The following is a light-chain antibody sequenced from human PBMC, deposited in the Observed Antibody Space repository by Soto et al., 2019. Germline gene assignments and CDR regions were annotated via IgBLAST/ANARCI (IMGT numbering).Light chain of an antibody. Sequence: EIVLTQSPATLSLSPGERATLSCRASQSVSSYLAWYQQKPGQAPRLLIYDASNRATGIPARFSGSGSGTDFTLTISSLEPEDFATYYCQQSYSPPLTFGGGTKV. CDR1: QSVSSY. CDR2: DAS. J-gene: IGKJ4*01. CDR3: QQSYSPPLT. V-gene: IGKV3-11*01.